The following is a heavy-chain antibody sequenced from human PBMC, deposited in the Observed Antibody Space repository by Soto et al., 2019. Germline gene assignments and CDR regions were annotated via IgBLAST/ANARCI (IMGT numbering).Heavy chain of an antibody. D-gene: IGHD3-10*01. CDR3: ARPTGGYYYYYVDV. CDR2: MNPNSGNT. CDR1: GYTFTSYD. Sequence: ASVKVSCKASGYTFTSYDINWVRQATGQGLEWMGWMNPNSGNTGYAQKFQGRVTMTRNTSINTAYMELSSLRSEDTAVYYCARPTGGYYYYYVDVWGKGTTVTVSS. J-gene: IGHJ6*03. V-gene: IGHV1-8*01.